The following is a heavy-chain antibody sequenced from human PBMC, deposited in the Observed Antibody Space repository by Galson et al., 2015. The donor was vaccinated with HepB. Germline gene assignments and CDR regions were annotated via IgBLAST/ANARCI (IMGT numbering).Heavy chain of an antibody. D-gene: IGHD3-22*01. V-gene: IGHV3-53*01. Sequence: SLRLSCAVSGFTVSGSYINWVRQAPGKGLEWVSVLYSGGATYYADSVKGRFTISGDNSKNTLYLQMNSLRVEDTAVYYCARILGYYDTSGYNPYYMDVWGKGTTVTVSS. CDR2: LYSGGAT. CDR1: GFTVSGSY. CDR3: ARILGYYDTSGYNPYYMDV. J-gene: IGHJ6*03.